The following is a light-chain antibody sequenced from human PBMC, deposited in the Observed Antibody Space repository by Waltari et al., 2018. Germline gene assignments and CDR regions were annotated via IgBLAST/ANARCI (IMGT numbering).Light chain of an antibody. CDR3: SSYAGSNTDV. V-gene: IGLV2-11*01. CDR2: EVN. J-gene: IGLJ6*01. Sequence: QAALTQPRSVSGSPGQSVTISCPGTDSDIGAYNYVSWYQQHPGTAPKFLIYEVNKRPSGVSGRFSGSKSGNTASLTISGLQAEDEADYYCSSYAGSNTDVFGSGTRLTVL. CDR1: DSDIGAYNY.